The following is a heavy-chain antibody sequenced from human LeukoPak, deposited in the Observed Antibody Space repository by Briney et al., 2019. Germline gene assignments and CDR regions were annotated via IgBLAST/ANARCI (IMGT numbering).Heavy chain of an antibody. Sequence: GESLQISCKGSGYSFTSCWIGWVRQMPGKRVEWMGIIYPGDSDTRSSSSFQGQGTISADKSISTAYLQWSSLKASDTAMYYCARLSLIAAAGPGYFDYWGQGTLVTVSS. D-gene: IGHD6-13*01. CDR1: GYSFTSCW. J-gene: IGHJ4*02. CDR2: IYPGDSDT. V-gene: IGHV5-51*01. CDR3: ARLSLIAAAGPGYFDY.